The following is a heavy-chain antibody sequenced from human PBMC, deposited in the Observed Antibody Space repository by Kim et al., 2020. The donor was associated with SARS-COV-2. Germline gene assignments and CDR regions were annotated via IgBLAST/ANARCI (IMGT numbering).Heavy chain of an antibody. V-gene: IGHV4-30-2*05. D-gene: IGHD2-21*01. J-gene: IGHJ5*02. CDR3: ARDVVVIARGWFDP. Sequence: NPSLKSRVTISVDTSKNQFSLKLSSVTAADTAVYYCARDVVVIARGWFDPWGQGTLVTVSS.